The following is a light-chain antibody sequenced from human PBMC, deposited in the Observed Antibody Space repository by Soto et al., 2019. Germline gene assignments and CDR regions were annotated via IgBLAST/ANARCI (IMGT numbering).Light chain of an antibody. CDR1: SSNIGNNY. V-gene: IGLV1-51*02. CDR3: GTWDSSLSAYV. J-gene: IGLJ1*01. CDR2: ENN. Sequence: QSVLTQPPSVSAAPGQKVTISCSGSSSNIGNNYVSWYQQLPGTAPKLLMYENNRRPSGIPDRFSGSKSGTSATLGITGLQTGDEADYYCGTWDSSLSAYVFGTGTRSPS.